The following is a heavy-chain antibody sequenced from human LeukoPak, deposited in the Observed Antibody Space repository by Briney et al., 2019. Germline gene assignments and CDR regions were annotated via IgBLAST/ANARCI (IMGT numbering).Heavy chain of an antibody. D-gene: IGHD3-10*01. Sequence: ASVKVSCKASGYTFIDYYMHWVRQAPGQGLEWMGLINPSGGSTSNAQKFQGRVTMTRDTSTSTVYMELSSLRSEDTAVYYCARDRGNRIPNYGMDVWGQGTTVTVSS. V-gene: IGHV1-46*01. J-gene: IGHJ6*02. CDR3: ARDRGNRIPNYGMDV. CDR2: INPSGGST. CDR1: GYTFIDYY.